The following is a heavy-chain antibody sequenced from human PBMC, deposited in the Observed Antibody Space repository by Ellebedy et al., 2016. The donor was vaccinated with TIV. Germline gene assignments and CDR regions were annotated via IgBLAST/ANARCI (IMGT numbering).Heavy chain of an antibody. V-gene: IGHV2-70*04. CDR3: VRMGVWPTPWGAFDN. D-gene: IGHD3-10*01. Sequence: SGPTLVKPTQTLTLTCTFSGVSLSTSGMRVSYIRHLPGKALEWLARIDWDDEQFYSTSLRTRLTISKDTSKNQVVLTLSNMDPVDTATYYCVRMGVWPTPWGAFDNWGQGTMVTVSS. CDR2: IDWDDEQ. J-gene: IGHJ3*02. CDR1: GVSLSTSGMR.